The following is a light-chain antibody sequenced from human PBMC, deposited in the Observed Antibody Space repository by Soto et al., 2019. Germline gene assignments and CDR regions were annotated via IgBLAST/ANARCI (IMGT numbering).Light chain of an antibody. J-gene: IGKJ1*01. Sequence: DIPMTQAPSSLSASVGDRVTITCRASQSISSYLNWYQQKPGKAPKLLIYAASSLQSGVPSRFSGSGSGTDVTLTISSLQPEDFATDYCQQSYSTPLPFGQGTKVEIK. CDR2: AAS. CDR3: QQSYSTPLP. V-gene: IGKV1-39*01. CDR1: QSISSY.